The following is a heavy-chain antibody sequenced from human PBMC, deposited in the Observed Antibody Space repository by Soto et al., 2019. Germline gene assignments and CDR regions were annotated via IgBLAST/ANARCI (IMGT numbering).Heavy chain of an antibody. CDR2: ISYDGSNK. CDR3: AKDRDGYIDY. V-gene: IGHV3-30*18. CDR1: GFTFSSYG. J-gene: IGHJ4*02. Sequence: QVQLVESGGGVVQPGRSLRRSCAASGFTFSSYGMHWVRQAPGKGLEWVAVISYDGSNKYYADSVKGRFTISRDNSKNTLYLQMNSLRAEDTAVYYCAKDRDGYIDYWGQGTLVTVSS.